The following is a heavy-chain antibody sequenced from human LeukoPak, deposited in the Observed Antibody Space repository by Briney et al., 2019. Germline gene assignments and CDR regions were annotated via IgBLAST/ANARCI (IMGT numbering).Heavy chain of an antibody. CDR1: GITFDLYA. Sequence: PGGSLRLSCAVSGITFDLYALSGVRQAPGKGLEWVAAISGAGTVTDYADSVRGRFTISRDKSKNTLYLQMYSLRPDDTAVYYCAKDIFWIGSVDSNFYMDVWGKGTTVTVSS. V-gene: IGHV3-23*01. CDR3: AKDIFWIGSVDSNFYMDV. J-gene: IGHJ6*03. CDR2: ISGAGTVT. D-gene: IGHD3-3*01.